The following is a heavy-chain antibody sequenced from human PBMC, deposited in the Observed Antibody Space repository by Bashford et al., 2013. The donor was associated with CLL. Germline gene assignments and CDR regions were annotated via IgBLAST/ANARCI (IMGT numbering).Heavy chain of an antibody. D-gene: IGHD6-13*01. CDR1: GGSISSYY. Sequence: SETLSLTCTVSGGSISSYYWSWIRQPPGKGLEWIGYIYYSGSTNYNPSLKSRVTISVDTSKNQFSLKLSSVTAADTAVYYCASRGGSSSWYESWFDPWGQGTLVTVSS. J-gene: IGHJ5*02. CDR2: IYYSGST. V-gene: IGHV4-59*01. CDR3: ASRGGSSSWYESWFDP.